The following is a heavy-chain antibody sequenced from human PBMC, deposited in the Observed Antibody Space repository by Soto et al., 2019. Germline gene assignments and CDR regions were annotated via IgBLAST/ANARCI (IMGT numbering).Heavy chain of an antibody. D-gene: IGHD2-2*01. CDR1: GFTFSDYY. CDR2: ISSSSSYT. V-gene: IGHV3-11*03. Sequence: GGSLRLSCAASGFTFSDYYMSWIRQAPGKGLEWVSYISSSSSYTNYADSVKGRFTISRDNAKNSLYLQMNSLRAEDTAVYYCAICSSTSCYWYDPWGQGTLVTVSS. J-gene: IGHJ5*02. CDR3: AICSSTSCYWYDP.